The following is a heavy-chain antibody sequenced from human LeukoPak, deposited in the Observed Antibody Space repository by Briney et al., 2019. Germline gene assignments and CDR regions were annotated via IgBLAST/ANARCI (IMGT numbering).Heavy chain of an antibody. V-gene: IGHV3-30*02. CDR3: ARIYSGSHYS. D-gene: IGHD1-26*01. J-gene: IGHJ4*02. CDR1: GFTFSSYG. Sequence: GGSLRLSCAASGFTFSSYGMHWVRQAPGKGLEWVAFIRYDGSNQYYADSVKGRFTISRDNSKNTLYLQMNTLRVEDTAVYYCARIYSGSHYSWGQGTLVTISS. CDR2: IRYDGSNQ.